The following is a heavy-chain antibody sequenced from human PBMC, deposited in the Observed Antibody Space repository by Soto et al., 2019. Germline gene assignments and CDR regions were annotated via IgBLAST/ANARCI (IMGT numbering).Heavy chain of an antibody. CDR1: GFAFRSHW. V-gene: IGHV3-7*01. CDR2: INQDGSQK. J-gene: IGHJ6*02. CDR3: AREGHYDYYGMDV. Sequence: GGSLRLSCGASGFAFRSHWRSWVSQAPGKGLEWVANINQDGSQKYYVDSVKGRFTISRDNAKNSLYLQMNSLRAEDTAVYYCAREGHYDYYGMDVWGQGTTATVSS.